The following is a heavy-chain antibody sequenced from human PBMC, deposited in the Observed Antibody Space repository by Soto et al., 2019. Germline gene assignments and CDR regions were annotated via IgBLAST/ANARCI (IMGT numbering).Heavy chain of an antibody. V-gene: IGHV4-59*01. Sequence: SETLSLTCTVSGGSISDDYWSWIRQPPGKGLEWIGHISHSGSTNYNPSLKSRVTISVDTSKRQFSLKLSSVTAVDTAVYYCARYSSSHYYYGMDVWGQGTTVTVSS. CDR1: GGSISDDY. D-gene: IGHD6-6*01. J-gene: IGHJ6*02. CDR2: ISHSGST. CDR3: ARYSSSHYYYGMDV.